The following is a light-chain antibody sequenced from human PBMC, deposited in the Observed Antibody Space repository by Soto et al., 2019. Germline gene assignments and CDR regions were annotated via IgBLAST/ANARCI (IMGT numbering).Light chain of an antibody. CDR3: ASWDVSLNGLYV. J-gene: IGLJ1*01. CDR1: ISNIGSGT. CDR2: NND. V-gene: IGLV1-44*01. Sequence: QSVLTQPPSASGTPGQRATFFCFGGISNIGSGTVNWYQQLPGTAPKLLIYNNDQWASGVPDRFSGSKSDTSASLAISGLQSEDEADYYCASWDVSLNGLYVFGTGTKVTVL.